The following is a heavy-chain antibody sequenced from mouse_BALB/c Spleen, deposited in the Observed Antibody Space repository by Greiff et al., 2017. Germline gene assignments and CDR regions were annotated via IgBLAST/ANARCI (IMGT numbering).Heavy chain of an antibody. V-gene: IGHV1S29*02. Sequence: EVQLQESGPELVKPGASVKISCKASGYTFTDYNMHWVKQSHGKSLEWIGYIYPYNGGTGYNQKFKSKATLTVDNSSSTAYMVLRSLTSDDSAVYYCARMGGPWYFDVWGGGTTVTVAS. CDR2: IYPYNGGT. J-gene: IGHJ1*01. D-gene: IGHD3-3*01. CDR3: ARMGGPWYFDV. CDR1: GYTFTDYN.